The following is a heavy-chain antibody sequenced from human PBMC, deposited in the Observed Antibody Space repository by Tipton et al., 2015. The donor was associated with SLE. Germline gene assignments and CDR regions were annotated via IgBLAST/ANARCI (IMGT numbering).Heavy chain of an antibody. D-gene: IGHD1-26*01. V-gene: IGHV4-34*01. Sequence: TLSITCTVSGGSISSYYWSWIRQPPGKGLEWIGEINHSGSTNYNPSLKSRVTISVDTSKNQFSLKLSSVTAADTAVYYCARAVGDYAFDIWGQGTMVTVSS. J-gene: IGHJ3*02. CDR3: ARAVGDYAFDI. CDR1: GGSISSYY. CDR2: INHSGST.